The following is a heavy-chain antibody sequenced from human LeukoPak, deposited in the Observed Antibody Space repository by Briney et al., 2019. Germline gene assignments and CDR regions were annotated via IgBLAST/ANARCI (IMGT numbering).Heavy chain of an antibody. CDR1: GYTFTSYG. Sequence: GASVKVSCKASGYTFTSYGISWVRQAPGQGLEWMGWISAYNANTNYAQKLQGRVTMTTDTSTRTAYMGLRSLRSDDTAVYYCARSLVGLFSCSGYWGQGTLVTVSS. D-gene: IGHD2-15*01. CDR3: ARSLVGLFSCSGY. J-gene: IGHJ4*02. V-gene: IGHV1-18*01. CDR2: ISAYNANT.